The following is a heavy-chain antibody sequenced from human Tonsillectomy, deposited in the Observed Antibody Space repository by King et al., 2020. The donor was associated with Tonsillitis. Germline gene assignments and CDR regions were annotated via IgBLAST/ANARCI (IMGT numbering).Heavy chain of an antibody. CDR1: GFTFSTNW. Sequence: VQLVESGGGLVQPGGSLRLSCGASGFTFSTNWMGWVRQAPGNGLEWLANIKQDGSETYNVDSVKGRFTISRDNAKNSQHLQMNSLRVDDTAVYYCVRGPNYGDRSDYFDFWGQGTLVTVSS. D-gene: IGHD4/OR15-4a*01. J-gene: IGHJ4*02. CDR2: IKQDGSET. V-gene: IGHV3-7*04. CDR3: VRGPNYGDRSDYFDF.